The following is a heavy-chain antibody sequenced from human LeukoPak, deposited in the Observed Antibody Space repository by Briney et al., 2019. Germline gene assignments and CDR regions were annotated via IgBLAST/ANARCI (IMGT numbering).Heavy chain of an antibody. CDR3: ARGAYGSGSTALFDY. CDR1: GGSISSYY. D-gene: IGHD3-10*01. Sequence: SETLSLTCTVSGGSISSYYWSWIRQPAGKGLEWIGRIYTSGSTNYNPSLKSRVTMSVDTSKNQFSLKLSSVTAADTAVYYCARGAYGSGSTALFDYWGQGTLVTVSS. J-gene: IGHJ4*02. CDR2: IYTSGST. V-gene: IGHV4-4*07.